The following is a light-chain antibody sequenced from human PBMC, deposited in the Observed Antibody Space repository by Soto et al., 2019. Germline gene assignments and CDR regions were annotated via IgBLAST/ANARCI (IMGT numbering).Light chain of an antibody. CDR2: GAS. V-gene: IGKV3-15*01. J-gene: IGKJ1*01. CDR1: QCVSSN. CDR3: QQYNNWPPWT. Sequence: EIVMTQSPATLSVSPGERATLSCRASQCVSSNLAWYQQKPGQAPRVLIYGASTRATGIPARFSGSGSGTEFNLTISSLQSEDFAVYYCQQYNNWPPWTFGQGNKVEFK.